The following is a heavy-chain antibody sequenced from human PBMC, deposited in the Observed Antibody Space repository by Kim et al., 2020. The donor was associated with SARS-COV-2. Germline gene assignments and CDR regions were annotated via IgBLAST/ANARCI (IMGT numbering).Heavy chain of an antibody. D-gene: IGHD6-13*01. V-gene: IGHV4-39*01. J-gene: IGHJ2*01. CDR3: ARHCSTGYSSPYPLGYFDL. Sequence: SRVTISVDTSKNQFSLKLSSVTAADTAVYYCARHCSTGYSSPYPLGYFDLWGRGTLVTVSS.